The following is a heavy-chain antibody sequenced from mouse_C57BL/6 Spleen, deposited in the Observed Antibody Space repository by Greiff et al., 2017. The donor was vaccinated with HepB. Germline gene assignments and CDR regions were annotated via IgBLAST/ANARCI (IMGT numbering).Heavy chain of an antibody. D-gene: IGHD2-4*01. V-gene: IGHV2-2*01. CDR2: IWSGGST. CDR3: DRSSLYDYDGGFAY. CDR1: GFSLTSYG. J-gene: IGHJ3*01. Sequence: QVQLKESGPGLVQPSQSLSITCTVSGFSLTSYGVHWVRQSPGKGLEWLGVIWSGGSTDYNAAFISRLSISKDNSKSQVFFKMNSLKADETAIYYCDRSSLYDYDGGFAYWGQGTLVTVSA.